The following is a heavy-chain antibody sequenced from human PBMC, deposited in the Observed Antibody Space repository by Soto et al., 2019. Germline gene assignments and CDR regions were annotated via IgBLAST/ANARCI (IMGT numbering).Heavy chain of an antibody. CDR1: GYTFTSYD. CDR2: MNPNSGNT. Sequence: ASVKVSCKASGYTFTSYDINWVRQATGQGLEWMGWMNPNSGNTGYAQKFQGRVTMTRNTSISTAYMELSSLRSEDTAVYYCARGRYCSGGSCHFTYNWFDPWGQGTLVTVS. J-gene: IGHJ5*02. V-gene: IGHV1-8*01. CDR3: ARGRYCSGGSCHFTYNWFDP. D-gene: IGHD2-15*01.